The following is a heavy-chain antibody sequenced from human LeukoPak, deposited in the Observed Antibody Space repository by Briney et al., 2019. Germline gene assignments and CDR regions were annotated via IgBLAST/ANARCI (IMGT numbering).Heavy chain of an antibody. CDR3: ALVIRIGWFDP. CDR1: GGSISSYY. D-gene: IGHD3-22*01. Sequence: SETLSLTCTVSGGSISSYYWSWIRQPPGKGLEWIGYIYYSGSTNYNPSLKSRVTISVDRSKNQFSLKLSSVTAADTAVYYCALVIRIGWFDPWGQGTLVTVSS. V-gene: IGHV4-59*12. J-gene: IGHJ5*02. CDR2: IYYSGST.